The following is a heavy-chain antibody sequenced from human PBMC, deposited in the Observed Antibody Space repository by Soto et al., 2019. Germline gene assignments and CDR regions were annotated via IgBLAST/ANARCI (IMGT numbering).Heavy chain of an antibody. CDR3: AREGRDYDFWSGYCFDI. V-gene: IGHV3-7*01. CDR1: GFTFSSYW. D-gene: IGHD3-3*01. Sequence: GGSLRLSCAASGFTFSSYWMSWVRQAPGKGLEWVANIKQDGSEKYYVDSVKGRFTISRDNAKNSLYLQMNSLRAEDAAVSYCAREGRDYDFWSGYCFDIWGQGTMVTVSS. J-gene: IGHJ3*02. CDR2: IKQDGSEK.